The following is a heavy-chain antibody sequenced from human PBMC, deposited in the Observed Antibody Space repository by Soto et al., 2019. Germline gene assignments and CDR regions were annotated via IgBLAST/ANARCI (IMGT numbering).Heavy chain of an antibody. V-gene: IGHV1-69*12. CDR1: GGTFSSYA. CDR2: IITIFGTA. Sequence: QVQLVQSGAEVKKPGSSVKVSCKASGGTFSSYAISWVRQAPGEGLEWMGGIITIFGTANYAQKVQGRVTITADACTSTAYMELSRLRSEDTAVYYCAREGCTPMARAQYPFDYWGQGTLVTVSS. CDR3: AREGCTPMARAQYPFDY. D-gene: IGHD5-18*01. J-gene: IGHJ4*02.